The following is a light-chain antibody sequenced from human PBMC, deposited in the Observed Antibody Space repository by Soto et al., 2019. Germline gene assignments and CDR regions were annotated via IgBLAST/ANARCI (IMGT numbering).Light chain of an antibody. V-gene: IGKV1-5*01. CDR2: DAS. CDR3: QHSNSYPWP. J-gene: IGKJ1*01. CDR1: QSISSW. Sequence: MKLSAASVSANIGDRVTIACRASQSISSWLAWYQQKPGKAPKLLIYDASSLESGVPSRFSGSGSGTEFTLTISSLRPDDFTTYYCQHSNSYPWPFGQRSKV.